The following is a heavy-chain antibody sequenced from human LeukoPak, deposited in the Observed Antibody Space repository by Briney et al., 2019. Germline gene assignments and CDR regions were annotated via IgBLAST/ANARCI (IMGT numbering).Heavy chain of an antibody. CDR2: IYHSGST. Sequence: PSETLSLTCTVSGGSISSGGYYWSWIRQPPGKGLEWIGYIYHSGSTYYNPSLKSRVTISVDRSKNQFSLKLSSVTAADTAVYYCAREFRSGSYSEFDYWGQGTLVTVSS. D-gene: IGHD1-26*01. CDR1: GGSISSGGYY. V-gene: IGHV4-30-2*01. J-gene: IGHJ4*02. CDR3: AREFRSGSYSEFDY.